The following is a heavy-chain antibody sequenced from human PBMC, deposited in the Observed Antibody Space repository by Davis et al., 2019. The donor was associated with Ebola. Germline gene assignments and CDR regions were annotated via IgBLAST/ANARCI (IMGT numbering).Heavy chain of an antibody. CDR3: TTDWFFVLRD. J-gene: IGHJ4*02. Sequence: PGGSLRLSCATSLSTFKNTWMNWVRQAPGKGLEWVGRIRSDRDGGTTDFAAPVKGRFTISRDDSKNMVYLQMNSLKTEDTAMYFCTTDWFFVLRDWGQGALVTVSS. CDR1: LSTFKNTW. CDR2: IRSDRDGGTT. V-gene: IGHV3-15*01. D-gene: IGHD3/OR15-3a*01.